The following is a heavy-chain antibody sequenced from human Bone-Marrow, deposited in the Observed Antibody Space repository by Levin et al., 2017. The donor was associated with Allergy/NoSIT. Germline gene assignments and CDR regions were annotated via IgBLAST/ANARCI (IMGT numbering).Heavy chain of an antibody. V-gene: IGHV4-31*11. CDR2: IYYNGNT. Sequence: SCAVSGVSISNGGYHWTWIRQHPRKGLEWIGYIYYNGNTEFNPSLKSRLTMSVDMSKNHFSLKLTSVTAADTAVYYCARGGETIGATPGDAFDFWGQGTMVTVSS. J-gene: IGHJ3*01. CDR1: GVSISNGGYH. CDR3: ARGGETIGATPGDAFDF. D-gene: IGHD3-10*01.